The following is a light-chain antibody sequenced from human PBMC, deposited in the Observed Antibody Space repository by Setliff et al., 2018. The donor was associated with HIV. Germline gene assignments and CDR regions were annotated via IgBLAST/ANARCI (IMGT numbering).Light chain of an antibody. CDR2: DVT. Sequence: QSVLTQPASVSRSPGQSITISCTGTSSDVGTYNLVSWYQLPPGKAPQLIIYDVTKRPSGVPDRLSGSKSGNTASLTISGLQAEDEGDYYCYSFAGSVFVFGTGTKVTVL. CDR1: SSDVGTYNL. CDR3: YSFAGSVFV. J-gene: IGLJ1*01. V-gene: IGLV2-23*02.